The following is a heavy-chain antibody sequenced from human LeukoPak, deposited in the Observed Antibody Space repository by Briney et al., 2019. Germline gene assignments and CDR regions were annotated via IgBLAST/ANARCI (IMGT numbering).Heavy chain of an antibody. J-gene: IGHJ6*02. D-gene: IGHD3-3*01. Sequence: SSETLSLTCTVSGGSISSYYWSWIRQPAGKGLEWIGRIYTSGSTNYNPSLKSRVTMSVDTSKNQFSLKLSSVTAADTAVYYCARGGRKFRFLEFKDYYGMDVWGQGTTVTVSS. V-gene: IGHV4-4*07. CDR1: GGSISSYY. CDR2: IYTSGST. CDR3: ARGGRKFRFLEFKDYYGMDV.